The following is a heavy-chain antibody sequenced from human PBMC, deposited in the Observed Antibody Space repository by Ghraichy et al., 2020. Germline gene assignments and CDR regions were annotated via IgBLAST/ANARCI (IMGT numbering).Heavy chain of an antibody. Sequence: LSLTCAASGFTFSSYAMHWVRQAPGKGLEYVSAIGSNGGSTYYANSVKGRFTISRDNSKNTLYLQMGSLRAEDMAVYYCARSRYDFWSGYSPFDYWGQGTLVTVSS. V-gene: IGHV3-64*01. D-gene: IGHD3-3*01. CDR3: ARSRYDFWSGYSPFDY. CDR1: GFTFSSYA. CDR2: IGSNGGST. J-gene: IGHJ4*02.